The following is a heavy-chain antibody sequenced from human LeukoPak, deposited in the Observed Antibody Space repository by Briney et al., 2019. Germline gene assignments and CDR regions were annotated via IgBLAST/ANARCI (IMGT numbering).Heavy chain of an antibody. CDR3: ARATIVAMNWFDP. V-gene: IGHV1-8*01. Sequence: ASVKVSCKASGYTFTSYDINWVRQATGQGLEWMGWMNPNSGNIGYAQEFQGRVTMTRNTSISTAYMELSSLRSEDTAVYYCARATIVAMNWFDPWGQGTLVTVSS. CDR2: MNPNSGNI. J-gene: IGHJ5*02. CDR1: GYTFTSYD. D-gene: IGHD2-15*01.